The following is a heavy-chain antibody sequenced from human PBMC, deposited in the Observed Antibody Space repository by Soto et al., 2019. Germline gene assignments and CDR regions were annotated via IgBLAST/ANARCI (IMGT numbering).Heavy chain of an antibody. V-gene: IGHV1-69*01. CDR1: GGPFRSFT. D-gene: IGHD2-2*01. CDR3: AARHCSTTSCYYDMDV. Sequence: QVQLVQSGAEVKKPGSSVKVSCKASGGPFRSFTISWVRQAPGQGLEWMGGLVPMFGPATYAQKFQGRVTITADESTSTAYMELSSLRSEDPAVYYCAARHCSTTSCYYDMDVWGQGTTVTVSS. CDR2: LVPMFGPA. J-gene: IGHJ6*02.